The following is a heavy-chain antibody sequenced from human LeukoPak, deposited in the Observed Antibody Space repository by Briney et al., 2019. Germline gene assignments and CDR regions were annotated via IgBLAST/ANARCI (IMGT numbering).Heavy chain of an antibody. V-gene: IGHV4-30-4*01. D-gene: IGHD2-2*01. Sequence: RSETLSLTCTVSGGSISSGDYYWSWIRQPPGKGLEWIGYIYYSGNTYYNPSLKSRVTISVDTSKNQFSLKLSSVTAADAAVYYCAREQVVPAEDQNWFDPWGQGTLVTVSS. CDR2: IYYSGNT. J-gene: IGHJ5*02. CDR3: AREQVVPAEDQNWFDP. CDR1: GGSISSGDYY.